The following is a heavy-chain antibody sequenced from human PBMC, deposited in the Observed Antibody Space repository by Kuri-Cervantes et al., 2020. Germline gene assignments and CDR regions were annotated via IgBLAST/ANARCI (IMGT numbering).Heavy chain of an antibody. CDR3: ARDGGSGGKFDP. J-gene: IGHJ5*02. CDR2: INPSGGST. Sequence: ASVKVSCKASGYTFTSYYMHWVRQAPGQGLEWMGIINPSGGSTSYAQKLQGRVTMTTDTSTSTAYMELRSLRSDDTAVYYCARDGGSGGKFDPWGQGTLVTVSS. V-gene: IGHV1-46*01. D-gene: IGHD3-10*01. CDR1: GYTFTSYY.